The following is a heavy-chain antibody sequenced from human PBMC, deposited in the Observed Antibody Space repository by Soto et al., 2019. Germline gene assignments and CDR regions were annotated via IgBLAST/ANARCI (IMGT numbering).Heavy chain of an antibody. CDR1: GYTFTSYD. D-gene: IGHD3-10*01. Sequence: ASVKVSCKASGYTFTSYDINWVRQATGQGLEWMGWMNPNSGNTGYAQKFQGRVTMTRNTSISTAYMELSSLRSEDTAVYYYGRGRRVLAGRITMVRGVISHYYYMDVWGKGTTVTVSS. CDR2: MNPNSGNT. CDR3: GRGRRVLAGRITMVRGVISHYYYMDV. J-gene: IGHJ6*03. V-gene: IGHV1-8*01.